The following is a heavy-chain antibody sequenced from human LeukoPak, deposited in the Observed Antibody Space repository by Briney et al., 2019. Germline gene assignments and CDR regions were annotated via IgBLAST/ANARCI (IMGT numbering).Heavy chain of an antibody. V-gene: IGHV3-11*01. J-gene: IGHJ4*02. CDR2: ISSSGSTI. CDR3: AREVTRPYYFDY. CDR1: GFTFSYYY. Sequence: GGSLRLSCAASGFTFSYYYMGWIRQAPGKGLEWVSYISSSGSTIYYADSVKGRFTISRDNAKNSLYLQMNSLRAEDTAVYYCAREVTRPYYFDYWGQGTLVTVSS.